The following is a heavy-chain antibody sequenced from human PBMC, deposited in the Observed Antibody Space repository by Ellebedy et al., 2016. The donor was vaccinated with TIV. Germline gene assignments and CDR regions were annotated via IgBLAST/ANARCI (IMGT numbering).Heavy chain of an antibody. V-gene: IGHV4-34*01. CDR3: ARVSNLKGADY. D-gene: IGHD3-16*01. Sequence: MPSETLSLTCAVYGGSFSGYFWTWIRQPPGKGLEWIGEINHGGSTKYNPSLKSRVSISVDTSKNQFALKLTSVTAADTAVYYCARVSNLKGADYWGQGTLVTVSS. CDR1: GGSFSGYF. CDR2: INHGGST. J-gene: IGHJ4*02.